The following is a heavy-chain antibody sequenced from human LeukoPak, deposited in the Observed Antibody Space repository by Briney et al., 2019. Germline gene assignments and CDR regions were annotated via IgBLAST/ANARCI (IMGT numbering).Heavy chain of an antibody. J-gene: IGHJ4*02. CDR2: IYYSGST. CDR1: GGSISSSSYY. D-gene: IGHD3-22*01. CDR3: ARGRYDSSGYYSPFYYFDY. Sequence: SETLSPTCTVSGGSISSSSYYWGWIRQPPGKGLEWIGSIYYSGSTYYNPSLKSRVTISVDTSKNQFSLKLSSVTAADTAVYYCARGRYDSSGYYSPFYYFDYWGQGTLVTVSS. V-gene: IGHV4-39*07.